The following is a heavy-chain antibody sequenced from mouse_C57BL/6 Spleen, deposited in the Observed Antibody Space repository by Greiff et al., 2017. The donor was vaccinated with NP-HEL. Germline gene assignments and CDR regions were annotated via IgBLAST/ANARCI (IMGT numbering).Heavy chain of an antibody. CDR3: ARDYYGSRRAWFAY. CDR2: INPYNGGT. CDR1: GYTFTDYY. J-gene: IGHJ3*01. V-gene: IGHV1-19*01. Sequence: EVQLQQSGPVLVKPGASVKMSCKASGYTFTDYYMNWVKQSHGKSLEWIGVINPYNGGTSYNQKFKGKATLTVDKSSSTAYMELNSLTSEDSAVYYCARDYYGSRRAWFAYWGQGTLVTVSA. D-gene: IGHD1-1*01.